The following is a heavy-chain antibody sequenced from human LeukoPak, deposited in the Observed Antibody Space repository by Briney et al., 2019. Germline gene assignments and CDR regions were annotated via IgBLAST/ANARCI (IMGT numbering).Heavy chain of an antibody. V-gene: IGHV1-18*01. D-gene: IGHD2-21*02. J-gene: IGHJ4*02. CDR1: GYTFTSYG. Sequence: ASVKVSCKASGYTFTSYGISWVRQAPGQGLEWMGWITTYNGNTNYPQNLQGRVTMTTDTSTSTGYMELRSLRSDDTAVYYCARGVPVTAIPYYFDYWGQGTLVTVSS. CDR2: ITTYNGNT. CDR3: ARGVPVTAIPYYFDY.